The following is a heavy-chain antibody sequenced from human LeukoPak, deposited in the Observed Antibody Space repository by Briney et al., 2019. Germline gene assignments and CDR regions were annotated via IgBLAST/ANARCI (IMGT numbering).Heavy chain of an antibody. D-gene: IGHD5-24*01. Sequence: GRSLRLSCAASGFTFSSYGIHWVRQAPGKGLEWVAFISYDGSDKYYAESVKGRFTISRDKSKNTLYLQMNSLTSDDTSIYYCARVYNSYFFDYWGQGTLVTVSS. CDR2: ISYDGSDK. J-gene: IGHJ4*02. V-gene: IGHV3-30*06. CDR1: GFTFSSYG. CDR3: ARVYNSYFFDY.